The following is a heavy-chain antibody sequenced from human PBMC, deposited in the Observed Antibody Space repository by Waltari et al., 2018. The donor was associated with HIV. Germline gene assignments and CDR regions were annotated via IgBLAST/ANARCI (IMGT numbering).Heavy chain of an antibody. J-gene: IGHJ4*02. D-gene: IGHD5-18*01. CDR1: GFTFTNFA. Sequence: QVQLVESGVGVVQPGRSLLLSFAASGFTFTNFAMNWVRQAPGKGLEWVGNIYYDGSKKFYGDSVRGRFTISRDNSKQILYLQMNSLRVEDTALYYCARDYNYAPDYWGQGTLVVVSS. V-gene: IGHV3-33*01. CDR3: ARDYNYAPDY. CDR2: IYYDGSKK.